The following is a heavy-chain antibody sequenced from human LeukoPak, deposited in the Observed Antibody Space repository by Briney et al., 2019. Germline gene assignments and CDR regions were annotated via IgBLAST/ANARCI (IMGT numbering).Heavy chain of an antibody. CDR2: IYNGGST. CDR3: ARHKGPREGFSFDK. Sequence: GGSLRLSCAASGFTVSSNYMSWVRQAPGKGLEWVSVIYNGGSTYYADSVKGRFTISRDNSKNTLYLQMNSLRAEDTTVYYCARHKGPREGFSFDKWGQGTLVTVSS. J-gene: IGHJ4*02. CDR1: GFTVSSNY. D-gene: IGHD2-15*01. V-gene: IGHV3-66*04.